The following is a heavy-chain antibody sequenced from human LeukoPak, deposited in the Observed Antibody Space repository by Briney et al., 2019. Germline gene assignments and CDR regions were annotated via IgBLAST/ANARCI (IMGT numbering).Heavy chain of an antibody. CDR1: GLTFSTHA. Sequence: GWSLRLSCAASGLTFSTHAMIWVCVRQAPGKGVEWVSALNGATVVTYYEDSVRRRFALSSDTSDSTLYLHMNSLRVEDTAMYYCALKDALSGGWYWGYWGQGTQVAVSS. J-gene: IGHJ4*02. CDR2: LNGATVVT. D-gene: IGHD6-19*01. V-gene: IGHV3-23*01. CDR3: ALKDALSGGWYWGY.